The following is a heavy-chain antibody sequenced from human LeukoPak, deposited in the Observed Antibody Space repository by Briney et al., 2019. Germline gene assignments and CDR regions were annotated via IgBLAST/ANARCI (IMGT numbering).Heavy chain of an antibody. J-gene: IGHJ5*02. Sequence: GGSLRLSCAASGFTVSSNYMSWVRQAPGKGLEWVSVIYSGGSTYYADSVKGRFTISRDNSKNTLYLQMNGLRAEDTAVYYCARYGSLRNWFDPWGQGTLVTVSS. CDR1: GFTVSSNY. V-gene: IGHV3-53*01. CDR2: IYSGGST. CDR3: ARYGSLRNWFDP. D-gene: IGHD4-17*01.